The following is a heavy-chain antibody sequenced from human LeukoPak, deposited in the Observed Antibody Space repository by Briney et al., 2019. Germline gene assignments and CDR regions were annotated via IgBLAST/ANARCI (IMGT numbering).Heavy chain of an antibody. J-gene: IGHJ6*03. D-gene: IGHD2-15*01. CDR2: INHSGST. CDR3: ARGRSLGRVYYYYYMDV. Sequence: PSETLSLTCAVYGGSFSGYYWSWIRQPPGKGLEWIGEINHSGSTNYNPSLKSRVTISVDTSKNQFSLKLSSVTAADTAVYYCARGRSLGRVYYYYYMDVWGKGTTVTVSS. V-gene: IGHV4-34*01. CDR1: GGSFSGYY.